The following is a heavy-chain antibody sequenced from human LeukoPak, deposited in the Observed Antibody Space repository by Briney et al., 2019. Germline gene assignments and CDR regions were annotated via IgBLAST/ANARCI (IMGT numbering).Heavy chain of an antibody. CDR3: TKSGTTFDY. J-gene: IGHJ4*02. D-gene: IGHD1-14*01. V-gene: IGHV3-7*01. Sequence: PGGSLRLSCAASGFTFSSYNMNWVRQAPGKGLEWVANIKQDGGEKYYVDSVKGRFTISRDNAKNSVYLQMNNLRAADTAMYYCTKSGTTFDYWGLGTLVTVSS. CDR2: IKQDGGEK. CDR1: GFTFSSYN.